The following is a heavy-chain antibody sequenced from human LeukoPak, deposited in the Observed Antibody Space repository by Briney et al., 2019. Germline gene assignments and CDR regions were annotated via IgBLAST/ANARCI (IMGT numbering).Heavy chain of an antibody. CDR3: ARDSGTTGEVKFDP. CDR2: IYNSGST. J-gene: IGHJ5*02. V-gene: IGHV4-4*07. Sequence: TSETLSLTCTVSGGSISSYYWSWIRQPAGKGLEWIGRIYNSGSTTYNPSLKSRVTMSVDTSKNQFSLKLSSVTAADTAVYYCARDSGTTGEVKFDPWGQGTLVTVSS. CDR1: GGSISSYY. D-gene: IGHD3-10*01.